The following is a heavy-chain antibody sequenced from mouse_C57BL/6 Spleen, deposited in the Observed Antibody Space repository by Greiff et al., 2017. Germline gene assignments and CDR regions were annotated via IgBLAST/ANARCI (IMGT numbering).Heavy chain of an antibody. CDR3: ALDSSGYGDVDY. CDR2: IDPNSGGT. V-gene: IGHV1-72*01. D-gene: IGHD3-2*02. J-gene: IGHJ2*01. CDR1: GYTFTSYS. Sequence: VQLQQPGAELVKPGASVKLSCKASGYTFTSYSMHWVKQRPGRGLEWIGRIDPNSGGTKYNEKFKSKATITGDKPSNTAYMQLSSLTSEDSAVYYCALDSSGYGDVDYWGQGTTLTVSS.